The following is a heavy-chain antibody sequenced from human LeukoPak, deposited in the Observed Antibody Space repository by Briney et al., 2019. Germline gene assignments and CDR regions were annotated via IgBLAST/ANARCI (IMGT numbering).Heavy chain of an antibody. CDR3: ARSPFDVVGASLFDY. V-gene: IGHV4-59*01. CDR1: GGSISSYY. CDR2: IYYSGST. Sequence: KPSETLSLTCTVSGGSISSYYWSWIRQPPGKGLEWIGYIYYSGSTNYNPSLKSRVTISVDTSKNQFSLKLSSVTAADTAVYYCARSPFDVVGASLFDYWGQGTLVTVSS. D-gene: IGHD1-26*01. J-gene: IGHJ4*02.